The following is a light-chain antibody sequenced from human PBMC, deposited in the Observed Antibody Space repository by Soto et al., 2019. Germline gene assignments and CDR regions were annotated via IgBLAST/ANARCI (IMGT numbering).Light chain of an antibody. V-gene: IGKV3-20*01. CDR3: QQYHTSPLT. Sequence: EIVLTQSPGTLSLSPGERATFSCRASQSVSSSYIAWYQQKRGQAPRRLIYGASIRATGIPDRFSGSGAGTDFSLTISRLEPEDFAVYYCQQYHTSPLTFGQGTKVDIK. CDR2: GAS. J-gene: IGKJ1*01. CDR1: QSVSSSY.